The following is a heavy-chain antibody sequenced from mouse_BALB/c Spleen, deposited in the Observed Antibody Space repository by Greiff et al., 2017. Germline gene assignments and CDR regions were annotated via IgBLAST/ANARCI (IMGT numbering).Heavy chain of an antibody. J-gene: IGHJ4*01. CDR3: ATTVVATDYAMDY. V-gene: IGHV1S81*02. CDR2: INPSNGRT. Sequence: QVQLQQPGAELVKPGASVKLSCKASGYTFTSYWMHWVKQRPGQGLEWIGEINPSNGRTNYNEKFKSKATLTVDKSSSTAYMQLSSLTSEDSAVYYCATTVVATDYAMDYWGQGTSVTVSS. D-gene: IGHD1-1*01. CDR1: GYTFTSYW.